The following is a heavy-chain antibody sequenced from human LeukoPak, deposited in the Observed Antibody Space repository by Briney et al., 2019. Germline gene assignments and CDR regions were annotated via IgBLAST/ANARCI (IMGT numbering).Heavy chain of an antibody. J-gene: IGHJ6*02. V-gene: IGHV4-59*01. D-gene: IGHD4-17*01. CDR3: AREHGDYYYGMDV. CDR1: GGSISSYY. Sequence: SETLSLTCTVSGGSISSYYWSWIRQPPGKGLEWIGYIYYSGSTSYNPSLKSRVTISVDTSKNQFSLKLSSVTAADTAVYYCAREHGDYYYGMDVWGQGTTVTVSS. CDR2: IYYSGST.